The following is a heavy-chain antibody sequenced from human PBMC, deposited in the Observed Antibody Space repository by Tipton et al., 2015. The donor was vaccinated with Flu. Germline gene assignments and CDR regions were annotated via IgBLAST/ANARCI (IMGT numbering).Heavy chain of an antibody. CDR3: ARHVFDYDFWSGSPAYYYYYGMDV. Sequence: VQLVQSEAEVKKPGESLKISCKGSGYSFTSYWIGWVRQMPGKGLEWMGIIYPGDSDTRYSPSFQGQVTISADKSISTAYLQWSSLKASDTAMYYCARHVFDYDFWSGSPAYYYYYGMDVWGQGTTVTVSS. J-gene: IGHJ6*02. CDR1: GYSFTSYW. D-gene: IGHD3-3*01. CDR2: IYPGDSDT. V-gene: IGHV5-51*01.